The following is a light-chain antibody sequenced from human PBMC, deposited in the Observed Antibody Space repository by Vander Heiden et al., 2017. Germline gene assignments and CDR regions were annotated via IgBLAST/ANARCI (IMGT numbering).Light chain of an antibody. CDR2: KAP. V-gene: IGKV1-5*03. J-gene: IGKJ1*01. Sequence: DIQMTKPPSTLFASVGDRVTITCRASQGFSSWLAWNQQKPGKAPKPLIYKAPSLESGVPSRISGSRCGAKVTLTISSLQPPDFATYYYQQYNSYFRSFGQGTKVEIK. CDR1: QGFSSW. CDR3: QQYNSYFRS.